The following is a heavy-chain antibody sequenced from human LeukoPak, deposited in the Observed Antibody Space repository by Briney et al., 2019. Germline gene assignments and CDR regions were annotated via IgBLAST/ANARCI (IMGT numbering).Heavy chain of an antibody. CDR3: ARVETVVVMGDGYFDY. CDR1: GGAFISYA. V-gene: IGHV1-69*05. CDR2: IIPIFGTA. J-gene: IGHJ4*02. Sequence: SVKVSCKASGGAFISYAISWVRQAPGQGLEWMGGIIPIFGTANYAQKFQGRVTITTDESTSTAYMELSSLRSEDTAVYYCARVETVVVMGDGYFDYWGQGTLVTVSS. D-gene: IGHD3-22*01.